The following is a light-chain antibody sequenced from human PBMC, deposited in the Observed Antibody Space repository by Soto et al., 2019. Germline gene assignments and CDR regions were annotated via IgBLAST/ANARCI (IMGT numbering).Light chain of an antibody. CDR1: QIVSSSH. V-gene: IGKV3-20*01. CDR3: QQYGSSPWT. CDR2: GAS. Sequence: PGERATLSCRASQIVSSSHLAWYQQKPGQAPRVLIYGASSRATGIPDRFSGSGSGTDFTLTISRLEPEDFAVYYCQQYGSSPWTFGQGTKVDIK. J-gene: IGKJ1*01.